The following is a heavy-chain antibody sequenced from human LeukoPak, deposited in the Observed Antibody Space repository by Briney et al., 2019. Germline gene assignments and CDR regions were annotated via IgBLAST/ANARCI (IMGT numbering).Heavy chain of an antibody. CDR1: AGSISSSSYY. V-gene: IGHV4-39*01. J-gene: IGHJ1*01. Sequence: SDTLSLTCTVSAGSISSSSYYWDWIRRPPGKGAEWIRGICNSGSTYYNRALTSRLTTSVDTYKNQCSLQLPAVPAADTPVHYCARHAPYGFLYCQHWGQGTLVSVSS. CDR3: ARHAPYGFLYCQH. D-gene: IGHD4-17*01. CDR2: ICNSGST.